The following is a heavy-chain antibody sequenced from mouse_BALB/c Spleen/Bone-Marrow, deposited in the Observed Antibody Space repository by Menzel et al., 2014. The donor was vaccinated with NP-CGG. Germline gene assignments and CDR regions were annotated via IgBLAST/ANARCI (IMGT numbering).Heavy chain of an antibody. J-gene: IGHJ4*01. CDR3: ARYGSSPYAMDY. V-gene: IGHV5-4*02. D-gene: IGHD1-1*01. Sequence: EVKLVETGGGLVKPGGSLKLSCAASGFTFSDYYMYWVRQTPEKGLEWVATISDGGSYTYYPDSVKGRFTISRDNAKNNLYLQMSSLKSEDTAMYYCARYGSSPYAMDYWGQGTSVTVSS. CDR2: ISDGGSYT. CDR1: GFTFSDYY.